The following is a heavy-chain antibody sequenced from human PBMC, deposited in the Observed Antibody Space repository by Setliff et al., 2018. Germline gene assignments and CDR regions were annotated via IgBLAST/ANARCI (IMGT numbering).Heavy chain of an antibody. CDR3: ARFGGSCSSSSCYASDL. J-gene: IGHJ3*01. Sequence: SVKVSCKASGYTFSTYGLHWVRQAPGQGPEWMGMIITNTGKTSYAQRFQGRVTMTADTSTGTGYMELRSLRSDDTAVYFCARFGGSCSSSSCYASDLWGQGTMVTVSS. D-gene: IGHD2-2*01. CDR1: GYTFSTYG. CDR2: IITNTGKT. V-gene: IGHV1-18*01.